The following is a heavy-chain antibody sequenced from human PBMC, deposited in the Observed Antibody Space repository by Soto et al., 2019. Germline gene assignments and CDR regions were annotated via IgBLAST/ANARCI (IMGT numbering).Heavy chain of an antibody. J-gene: IGHJ6*02. CDR3: AKSNGAEYYYYYYGMDV. Sequence: GGSLRLSCAAFGFTFSSYAMSWVRQAPGKGLEWVSAISGSGGSTYYADSVKGRFTISRDNSKNTLYLQMNSLRAEDTAVYYCAKSNGAEYYYYYYGMDVWGQGTTVTVSS. CDR1: GFTFSSYA. V-gene: IGHV3-23*01. D-gene: IGHD2-8*01. CDR2: ISGSGGST.